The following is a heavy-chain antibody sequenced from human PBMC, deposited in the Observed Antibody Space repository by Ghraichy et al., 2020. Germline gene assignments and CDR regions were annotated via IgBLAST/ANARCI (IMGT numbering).Heavy chain of an antibody. CDR3: AREPGRGHSWFPYYYFDL. Sequence: GGSLRLSCAASGFTFSSYSMNWVRQAPGKGLEWVSSISSSSSYIHYADSVKGRFTISRDNAKNSLYVQMNSLRAEETAVYYCAREPGRGHSWFPYYYFDLWGRGTLVTVSS. CDR1: GFTFSSYS. V-gene: IGHV3-21*01. CDR2: ISSSSSYI. J-gene: IGHJ2*01. D-gene: IGHD1-26*01.